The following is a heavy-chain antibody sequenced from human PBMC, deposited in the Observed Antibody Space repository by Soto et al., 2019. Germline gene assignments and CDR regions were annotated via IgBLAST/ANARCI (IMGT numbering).Heavy chain of an antibody. CDR1: GGSTNSGGYS. Sequence: QLQLQESGSGLVKSSETLSLTCAVSGGSTNSGGYSWSWLRQPPGKGLEWIGHIYNSADTYSYPSLRSRVAMSVDRSKSEFSLKLTSVTAADTAVYYCAIFRIGNYGSGHFDFWGQGTLVTVSS. CDR3: AIFRIGNYGSGHFDF. J-gene: IGHJ4*02. V-gene: IGHV4-30-2*01. D-gene: IGHD3-10*01. CDR2: IYNSADT.